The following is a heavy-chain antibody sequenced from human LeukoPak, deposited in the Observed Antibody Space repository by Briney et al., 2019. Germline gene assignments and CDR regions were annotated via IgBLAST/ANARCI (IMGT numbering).Heavy chain of an antibody. CDR1: GGSISSGSYY. V-gene: IGHV4-61*02. D-gene: IGHD3-22*01. Sequence: SETLSLTCTVSGGSISSGSYYWSWIRQPAGKGLEWIGRIYTSGSTNYNPSLKSRVTISVDTSKNQFSLKLSSVTAADTAVYYCARHYDSSGYYYDSVAFDIWGQGTMVTVSS. J-gene: IGHJ3*02. CDR2: IYTSGST. CDR3: ARHYDSSGYYYDSVAFDI.